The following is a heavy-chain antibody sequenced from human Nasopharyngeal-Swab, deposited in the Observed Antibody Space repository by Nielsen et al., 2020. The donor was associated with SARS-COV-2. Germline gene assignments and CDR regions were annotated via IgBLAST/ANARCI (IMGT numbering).Heavy chain of an antibody. J-gene: IGHJ6*02. Sequence: SETLSLTCTVSGGSIHSYYWSWIRQPPGKGLEWIGHIYYSGSPNYKPSLKSRVTISVDTSKNQFSLKLNSVTAADTAVYYCASIVGAVGTIAMDVWGQGTTVTVSS. CDR2: IYYSGSP. CDR3: ASIVGAVGTIAMDV. V-gene: IGHV4-59*01. D-gene: IGHD6-13*01. CDR1: GGSIHSYY.